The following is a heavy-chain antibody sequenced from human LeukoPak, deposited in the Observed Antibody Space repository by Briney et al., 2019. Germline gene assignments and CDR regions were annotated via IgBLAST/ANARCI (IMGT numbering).Heavy chain of an antibody. V-gene: IGHV4-34*01. J-gene: IGHJ5*02. Sequence: SETLSLACAVYGGSFSGYYWSWIRQPPGKGLEWIGEINHSGSTYYNPSLKSRVTISVDTSKNQFSLKLSSVTAADTAVYYCAVTCNADRTFAPWGQGILVTVS. CDR3: AVTCNADRTFAP. CDR2: INHSGST. D-gene: IGHD2-2*01. CDR1: GGSFSGYY.